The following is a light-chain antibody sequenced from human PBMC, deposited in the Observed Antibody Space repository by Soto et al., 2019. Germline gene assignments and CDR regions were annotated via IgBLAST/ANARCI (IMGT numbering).Light chain of an antibody. V-gene: IGKV1-5*01. CDR1: QGIGNW. CDR3: QQYNSYSST. CDR2: DAS. J-gene: IGKJ1*01. Sequence: DIQMTQSPSTLSASVGDRVTITCRASQGIGNWLAWYQQKPGKAPKLLIYDASSMESGAPSRFSGSGSGTEFTLTNSSLQPDDFATYYCQQYNSYSSTFGHGTKVEVK.